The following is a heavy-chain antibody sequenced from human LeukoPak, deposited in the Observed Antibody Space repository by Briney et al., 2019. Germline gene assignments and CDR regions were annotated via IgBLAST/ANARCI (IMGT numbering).Heavy chain of an antibody. V-gene: IGHV4-59*11. CDR3: ASGRSYCSSTSCSEMSYYYYMDV. CDR1: GGSISSHY. J-gene: IGHJ6*03. Sequence: SETLSLTCTVSGGSISSHYWSWIRPPPGKGLEWMGYIYYSGSTNYNPSLKSRVTISVDTSKNQCSMKLSSVTAADTGVYYCASGRSYCSSTSCSEMSYYYYMDVWGKGTTVTVSS. D-gene: IGHD2-2*01. CDR2: IYYSGST.